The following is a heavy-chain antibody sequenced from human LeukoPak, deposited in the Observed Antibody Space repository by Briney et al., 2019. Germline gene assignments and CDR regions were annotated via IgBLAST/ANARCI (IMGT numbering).Heavy chain of an antibody. J-gene: IGHJ6*02. CDR2: ISGNGVST. D-gene: IGHD6-6*01. Sequence: PGGSLRLSCAASGFTFTSCAMSWVRQAPGKGLEWVSGISGNGVSTYYADSVKGRFTISRDNSKNTLYLQMNSLRAEDTAVYYCARVESSSAFSYYYYYGMDVWGQGTTVTVSS. CDR3: ARVESSSAFSYYYYYGMDV. V-gene: IGHV3-23*01. CDR1: GFTFTSCA.